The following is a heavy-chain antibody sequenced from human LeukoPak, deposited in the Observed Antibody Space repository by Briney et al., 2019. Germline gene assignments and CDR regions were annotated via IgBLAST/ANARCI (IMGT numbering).Heavy chain of an antibody. CDR3: TTASGGFDY. CDR2: IKSNTDGGTT. V-gene: IGHV3-15*01. J-gene: IGHJ4*02. CDR1: GFTFSNAW. D-gene: IGHD2-8*02. Sequence: GGSLRLSCAAAGFTFSNAWMSWVRQAPGKGLEWVGRIKSNTDGGTTDYAAPVKGGFTISRDDSKNTLYLQMNSLKTEDTAVYYRTTASGGFDYWGQGTLVTVSS.